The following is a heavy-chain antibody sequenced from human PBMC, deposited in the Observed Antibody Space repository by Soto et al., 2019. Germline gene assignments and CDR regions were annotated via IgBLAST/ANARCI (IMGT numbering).Heavy chain of an antibody. CDR1: GFTFSSYA. D-gene: IGHD2-21*02. CDR3: AKETGVVVTATGGEYFQH. Sequence: EVQLLESGGGLVQPGGSLRLSYAASGFTFSSYAMSWVRQAPGKGLEWVSAISGSGGSTYYADSVKGRFTISRDNSKNTLYLQMNSLRAEDTAVYYCAKETGVVVTATGGEYFQHWGQGTLVTVSS. J-gene: IGHJ1*01. CDR2: ISGSGGST. V-gene: IGHV3-23*01.